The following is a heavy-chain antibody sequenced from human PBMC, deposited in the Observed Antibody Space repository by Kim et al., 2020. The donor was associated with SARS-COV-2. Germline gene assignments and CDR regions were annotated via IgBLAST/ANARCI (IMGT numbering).Heavy chain of an antibody. J-gene: IGHJ4*02. CDR1: GFTFSDYY. CDR3: PSSGFGERKYYYASSGTGFDY. CDR2: ISSSGSTI. V-gene: IGHV3-11*01. D-gene: IGHD3-22*01. Sequence: GGSLRLSCAASGFTFSDYYMSWIRQAPGKGLEWVSYISSSGSTIYYADSVKGRFTISRDNAKNSLYLQMNSLRAEDTAVYYCPSSGFGERKYYYASSGTGFDYWGQGTLVTVSS.